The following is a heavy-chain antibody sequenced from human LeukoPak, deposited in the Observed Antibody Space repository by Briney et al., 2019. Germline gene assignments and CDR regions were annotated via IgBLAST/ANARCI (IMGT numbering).Heavy chain of an antibody. CDR1: GGSISSDY. V-gene: IGHV4-59*01. J-gene: IGHJ4*02. CDR3: ARVQDTAMAY. CDR2: ISYSGST. D-gene: IGHD5-18*01. Sequence: SETLSLTCAVSGGSISSDYWSWIRQPPGKGLEWIGYISYSGSTNYNPSLKSRVTISADTSKNQFSLRLSSVTATGTAVYYCARVQDTAMAYWGQGILVTVSP.